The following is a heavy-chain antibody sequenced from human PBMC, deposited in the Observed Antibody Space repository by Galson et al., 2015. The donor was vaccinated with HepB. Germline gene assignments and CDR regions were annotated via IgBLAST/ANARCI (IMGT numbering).Heavy chain of an antibody. D-gene: IGHD2-21*02. J-gene: IGHJ6*02. Sequence: SLRLSCAASGFTFSSYWMRWVRQAPGKGLEWVANIKQDGSEKYYVDSVKGRFTISRDNAKNSLYLQMNSLRAEDTAVYYCARDSGAYWGGDCYSYYYYYYGLDVWGQGTTVTVSS. V-gene: IGHV3-7*03. CDR2: IKQDGSEK. CDR3: ARDSGAYWGGDCYSYYYYYYGLDV. CDR1: GFTFSSYW.